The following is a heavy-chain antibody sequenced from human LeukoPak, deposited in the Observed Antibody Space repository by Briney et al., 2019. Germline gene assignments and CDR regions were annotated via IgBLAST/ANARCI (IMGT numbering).Heavy chain of an antibody. J-gene: IGHJ4*02. Sequence: KPGGSLRLSCAASGFILSDHYMDWVRQAPGKGLEWVSSISSSSSYIYYADSVKGRFTISRDNAKNSLYLQMNSLRAEDTAVYYCASNVEVVVANPIDYWGQGTLVTVSS. CDR2: ISSSSSYI. V-gene: IGHV3-21*01. D-gene: IGHD2-15*01. CDR1: GFILSDHY. CDR3: ASNVEVVVANPIDY.